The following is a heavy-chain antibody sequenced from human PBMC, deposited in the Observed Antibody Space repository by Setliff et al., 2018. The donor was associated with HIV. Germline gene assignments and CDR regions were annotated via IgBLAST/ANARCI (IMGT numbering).Heavy chain of an antibody. CDR3: ARQMTIPGVAVTPVDY. Sequence: PSETLSLTCAVSGASISSTSYYWGWIRQPAGKGLEWIGHIYTSGSTNYNPSLKSRLTISVDTSKSQFSLKLTSVTAADTAVYYCARQMTIPGVAVTPVDYWGQGALVTVSS. CDR1: GASISSTSYY. V-gene: IGHV4-61*09. D-gene: IGHD3-3*01. CDR2: IYTSGST. J-gene: IGHJ4*02.